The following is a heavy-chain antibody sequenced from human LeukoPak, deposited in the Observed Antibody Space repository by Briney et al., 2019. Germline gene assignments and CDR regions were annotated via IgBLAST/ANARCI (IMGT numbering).Heavy chain of an antibody. CDR1: GFTFSSYG. V-gene: IGHV3-30*02. CDR3: AKDDFAYSGSYPPTYFQH. D-gene: IGHD1-26*01. CDR2: IRYDGSNK. Sequence: PGGSLRLSCAASGFTFSSYGMHWVRQAPGKGLEWVAFIRYDGSNKYYADSVKGRFTISRDNSKNTLYLQMNSLRAEDTAVYYCAKDDFAYSGSYPPTYFQHWGQGTLVTVSS. J-gene: IGHJ1*01.